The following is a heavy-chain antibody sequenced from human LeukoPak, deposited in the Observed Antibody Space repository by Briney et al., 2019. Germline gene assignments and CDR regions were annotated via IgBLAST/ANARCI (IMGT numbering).Heavy chain of an antibody. V-gene: IGHV3-23*01. CDR1: GFTFSSYA. Sequence: GGSLRLSCAASGFTFSSYAMSWVRQAPGKGLEWVSAISGSGGSTYYADSVKGRFTISRGNSKNTLYLQMNGLRAEDTAVYYCAKVYGYYDSSGYDYWGQGTLVTVSS. CDR3: AKVYGYYDSSGYDY. D-gene: IGHD3-22*01. CDR2: ISGSGGST. J-gene: IGHJ4*02.